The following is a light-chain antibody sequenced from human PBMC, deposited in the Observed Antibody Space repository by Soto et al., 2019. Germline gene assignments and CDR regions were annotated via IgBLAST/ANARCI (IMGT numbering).Light chain of an antibody. Sequence: QSVLTQPPSASGTPGQRVTISCSGSSSNIGSNAVNWYQHLPGTAPKLLIYSNNQRPSGVPDRFSGSKSGTSASLAISGLQSEDEADYYCSAWDDSMSVLFGGGTKVTV. CDR3: SAWDDSMSVL. V-gene: IGLV1-44*01. CDR1: SSNIGSNA. CDR2: SNN. J-gene: IGLJ3*02.